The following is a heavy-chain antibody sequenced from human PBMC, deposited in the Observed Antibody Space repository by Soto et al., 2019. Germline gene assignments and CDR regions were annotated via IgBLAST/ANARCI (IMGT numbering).Heavy chain of an antibody. J-gene: IGHJ4*02. CDR3: ARGRLFNDY. Sequence: QVHLVQSGAEVRKPGASVKISCRASGYTFTSYAIHWVRLAPGHGLEWMGWITGGNNTKYSQTFMGRVSIRSDTSASTAYTELSSLRSEDTALYFCARGRLFNDYWGQGTLVTVSS. CDR2: ITGGNNT. D-gene: IGHD3-22*01. V-gene: IGHV1-3*01. CDR1: GYTFTSYA.